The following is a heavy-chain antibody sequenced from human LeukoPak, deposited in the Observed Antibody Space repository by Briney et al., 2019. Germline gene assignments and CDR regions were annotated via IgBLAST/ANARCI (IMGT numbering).Heavy chain of an antibody. V-gene: IGHV3-74*01. J-gene: IGHJ4*02. CDR3: ARGGYYGSSGYYNFDY. D-gene: IGHD3-22*01. CDR1: GFTFSSYW. Sequence: PGGSLRLSCAASGFTFSSYWMHWVRQAPGKGLVWVSRISTDGSATDYADSVKGRFAISRDNGKNTLYLQMNSLRAEDTAVYYCARGGYYGSSGYYNFDYWGQGILVTVSS. CDR2: ISTDGSAT.